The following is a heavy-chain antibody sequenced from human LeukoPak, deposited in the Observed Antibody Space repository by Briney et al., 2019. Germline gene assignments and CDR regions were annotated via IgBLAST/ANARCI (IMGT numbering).Heavy chain of an antibody. CDR3: ARGEEVGARLDY. D-gene: IGHD1-26*01. V-gene: IGHV4-61*01. J-gene: IGHJ4*02. CDR2: IYYSGST. CDR1: GGSISSSSYY. Sequence: PSETLSLTCTVSGGSISSSSYYWSWIRQPPGKGLEWIGYIYYSGSTNYNPSLKSRVTISVDTSKNQFSLKLSSVTAADTAVYYCARGEEVGARLDYWGQGTLVTVSS.